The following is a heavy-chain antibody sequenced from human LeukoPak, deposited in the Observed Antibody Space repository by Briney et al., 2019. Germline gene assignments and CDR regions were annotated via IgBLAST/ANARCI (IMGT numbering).Heavy chain of an antibody. CDR2: IYTSGST. CDR3: ARTGLRFDY. D-gene: IGHD5-12*01. J-gene: IGHJ4*02. Sequence: SQTLSLTCTVSGGSISSGSYYGSWIRQPAGKGLEWIGRIYTSGSTNYNPSLKRRVTISVDTSKNQFSLKLSSVTAADTAVYYCARTGLRFDYWGQGTPVTVSS. CDR1: GGSISSGSYY. V-gene: IGHV4-61*02.